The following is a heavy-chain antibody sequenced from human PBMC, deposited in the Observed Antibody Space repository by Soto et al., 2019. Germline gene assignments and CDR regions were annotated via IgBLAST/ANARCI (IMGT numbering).Heavy chain of an antibody. CDR3: ARCGVTMVRGVIITYWFDP. CDR1: GGSINSGGYS. D-gene: IGHD3-10*01. Sequence: SETLSLTCAVSGGSINSGGYSWSWIRQPPGKGLEWIGYIYHSGSTNYNPSLKSRVTISVDKSKNQFSLKLSSVTAADTAVYYCARCGVTMVRGVIITYWFDPWGQGTLVTVSS. CDR2: IYHSGST. V-gene: IGHV4-30-2*01. J-gene: IGHJ5*02.